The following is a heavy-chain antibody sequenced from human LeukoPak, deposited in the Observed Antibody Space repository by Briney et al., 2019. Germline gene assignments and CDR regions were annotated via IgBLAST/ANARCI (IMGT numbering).Heavy chain of an antibody. CDR2: IKNDGSGI. J-gene: IGHJ6*04. Sequence: PGGSLRLSCAASGFNFVNTWMHWVRHAPGKGLVWVARIKNDGSGIIYADSVEGRFTISRDNAKNSLYLQMNSLRAEDTAVYYCAELGITMIGGVWGKGTTVTISS. V-gene: IGHV3-74*01. D-gene: IGHD3-10*02. CDR3: AELGITMIGGV. CDR1: GFNFVNTW.